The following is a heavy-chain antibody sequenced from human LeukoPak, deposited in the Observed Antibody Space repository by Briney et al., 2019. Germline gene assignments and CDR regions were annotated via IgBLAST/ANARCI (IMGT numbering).Heavy chain of an antibody. J-gene: IGHJ4*02. CDR2: INPNSGGT. CDR1: GYTFTGYY. Sequence: ASVKVSCKASGYTFTGYYIHWVRRAPGQGLQWMGRINPNSGGTKYAHKFQGRVTMTRDTSISTAYMELSRLRSDDTAVFYCARDRRGYSSTWDFDYWGQGTLVTVSS. CDR3: ARDRRGYSSTWDFDY. V-gene: IGHV1-2*06. D-gene: IGHD6-13*01.